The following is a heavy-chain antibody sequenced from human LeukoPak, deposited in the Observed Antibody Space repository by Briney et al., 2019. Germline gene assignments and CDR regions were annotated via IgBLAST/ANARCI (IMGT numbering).Heavy chain of an antibody. Sequence: ASVKVSCKASGYTFTSYGISWVRQAPGQGLEWMGWISAYNGNTNYAQKLQGRVTMTTDTSTSTAYMELRSLRSDDTAVYYCARDPLAYYDFWSGSTDLDYWGQGTLVTVSS. CDR3: ARDPLAYYDFWSGSTDLDY. V-gene: IGHV1-18*01. D-gene: IGHD3-3*01. CDR2: ISAYNGNT. CDR1: GYTFTSYG. J-gene: IGHJ4*02.